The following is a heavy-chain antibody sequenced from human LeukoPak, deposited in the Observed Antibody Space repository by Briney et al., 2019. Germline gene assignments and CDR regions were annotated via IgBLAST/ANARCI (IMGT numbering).Heavy chain of an antibody. Sequence: GGSLRLSCTASGFTFSNAWMSWVRQAPGKGLEWVGRIKSKTDGGTTDYAAPVKGRFTISRDDSKNTLYLQMNSLKTEDTAVYYCTSWSDDTQGDAFDIWGQGTMVTVSS. CDR3: TSWSDDTQGDAFDI. CDR2: IKSKTDGGTT. D-gene: IGHD3-22*01. V-gene: IGHV3-15*01. J-gene: IGHJ3*02. CDR1: GFTFSNAW.